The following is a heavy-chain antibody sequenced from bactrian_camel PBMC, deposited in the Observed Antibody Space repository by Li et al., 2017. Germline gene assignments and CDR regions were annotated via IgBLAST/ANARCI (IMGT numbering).Heavy chain of an antibody. CDR2: IYINGKTT. D-gene: IGHD6*01. CDR3: ATLAPVLVGGRLPS. CDR1: GFTFSAYD. V-gene: IGHV3-2*01. J-gene: IGHJ4*01. Sequence: QLVESGGGLVQPGGSLRLSCAASGFTFSAYDMNWVRQAPGKGLEWVSSIYINGKTTYYADSVKDRFTISRDNAKNTLYLQMNSLKTEDTAVYYCATLAPVLVGGRLPSWGQGTQVTVS.